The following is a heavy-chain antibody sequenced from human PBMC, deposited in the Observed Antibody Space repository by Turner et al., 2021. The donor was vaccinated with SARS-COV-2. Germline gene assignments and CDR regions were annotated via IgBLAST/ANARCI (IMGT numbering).Heavy chain of an antibody. CDR2: IYSGGST. Sequence: EARLVGSGGVLVLPGGSLRLCCAPAGFTVSRNYMSWVRQAPGKGLEWVSIIYSGGSTFYSDSVKGRFTMSRDNSKNTLDLQMNSLRAEDTAVYYCAREVSGSSNTGVYFDYWGQGTLVTVSS. CDR3: AREVSGSSNTGVYFDY. D-gene: IGHD3-10*01. J-gene: IGHJ4*02. V-gene: IGHV3-66*01. CDR1: GFTVSRNY.